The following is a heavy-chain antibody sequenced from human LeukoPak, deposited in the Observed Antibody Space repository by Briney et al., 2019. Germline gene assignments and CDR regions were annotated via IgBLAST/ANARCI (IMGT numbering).Heavy chain of an antibody. V-gene: IGHV4-59*11. Sequence: SGTLSLTCTASGGSISSHYWSWIRQPPGKGLEWIGYIYYSGSTNYNPSLKSRVTISVDTSKNQFSLKLSSVTAADTAVYYCAREGPSSIAARPGGYNWFDPWGQGTLVTVSS. J-gene: IGHJ5*02. CDR2: IYYSGST. CDR3: AREGPSSIAARPGGYNWFDP. D-gene: IGHD6-6*01. CDR1: GGSISSHY.